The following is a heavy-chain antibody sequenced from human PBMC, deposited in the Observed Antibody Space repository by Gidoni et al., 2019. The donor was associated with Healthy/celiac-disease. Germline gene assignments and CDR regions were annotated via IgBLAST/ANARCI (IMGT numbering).Heavy chain of an antibody. Sequence: GFTFSDYYMSWNRQAPGKGLEWVSYISSSGSTIYYADSVKGRFTISRDNAKNSLYLQMNSLRAEDTAVYYCARDLRITMIEGPVWGAFDIWGQGTMVTVSS. CDR3: ARDLRITMIEGPVWGAFDI. J-gene: IGHJ3*02. V-gene: IGHV3-11*01. CDR2: ISSSGSTI. CDR1: GFTFSDYY. D-gene: IGHD3-22*01.